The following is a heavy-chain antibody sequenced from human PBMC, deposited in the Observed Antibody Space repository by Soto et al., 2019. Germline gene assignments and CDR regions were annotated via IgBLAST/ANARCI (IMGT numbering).Heavy chain of an antibody. D-gene: IGHD5-18*01. CDR3: AKDRGYSYGYFPSYYGMDV. J-gene: IGHJ6*02. Sequence: QVQLVESGGGVVQPGRSLRLSCAASGFTFSSYGMHWVRQAPGKGLEWVAVISYDGSNKYYADSVKGRFTISRDNSKNTLYQQMNSLRAEDTAVYYCAKDRGYSYGYFPSYYGMDVWGQGTTVTVSS. V-gene: IGHV3-30*18. CDR1: GFTFSSYG. CDR2: ISYDGSNK.